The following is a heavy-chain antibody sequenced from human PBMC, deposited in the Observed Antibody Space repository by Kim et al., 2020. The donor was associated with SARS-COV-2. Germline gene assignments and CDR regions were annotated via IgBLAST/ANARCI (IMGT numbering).Heavy chain of an antibody. V-gene: IGHV3-48*02. Sequence: IYYADSVKGRCTISRDNAKNALYLQRNSLRDEDTAVYYCARDISVSSHDYWGQGTLVTVSS. J-gene: IGHJ4*02. D-gene: IGHD6-13*01. CDR2: I. CDR3: ARDISVSSHDY.